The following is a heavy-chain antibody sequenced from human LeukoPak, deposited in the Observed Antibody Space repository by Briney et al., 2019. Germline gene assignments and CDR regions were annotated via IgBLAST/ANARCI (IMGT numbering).Heavy chain of an antibody. CDR3: ARYSGYATY. D-gene: IGHD5-12*01. J-gene: IGHJ4*02. CDR2: IHYSGGT. Sequence: SETLSLTCTVSGGSISTSSFYWGWIRQPPGRGLEWIGSIHYSGGTYYNPSLKSGVTISVDTSKNQFSLKVSSVTAADTAVYYCARYSGYATYWGQGTLVTVSS. CDR1: GGSISTSSFY. V-gene: IGHV4-39*01.